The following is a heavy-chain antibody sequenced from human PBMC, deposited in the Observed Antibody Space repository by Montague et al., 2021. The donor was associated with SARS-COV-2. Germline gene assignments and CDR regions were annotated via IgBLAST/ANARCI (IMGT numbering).Heavy chain of an antibody. Sequence: CAISGDGVAKKRGAWDWLTQSPSRRLGWLGRTYYRTKWDSDYAESVKRRLVITPDTSKNQVSLQLNSVIPEDTAVYFCASSGITLTGLDAFDIWGQGTMVTVSS. CDR1: GDGVAKKRGA. CDR2: TYYRTKWDS. J-gene: IGHJ3*02. CDR3: ASSGITLTGLDAFDI. D-gene: IGHD3-9*01. V-gene: IGHV6-1*01.